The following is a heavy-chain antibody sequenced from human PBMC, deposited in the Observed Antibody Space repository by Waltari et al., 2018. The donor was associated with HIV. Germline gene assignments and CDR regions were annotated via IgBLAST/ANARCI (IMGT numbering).Heavy chain of an antibody. Sequence: QVYLMESGGGVVQPGGSLKLSCAASGFTCISYGMHWVRQAPGKGLEWVAVIWSDGYNKFYADSVRGRFTFSRDNSKYTLSLQMNSLRAEDTALYYCVKERGPFNGFDIWGQGTMVTVSS. V-gene: IGHV3-33*06. D-gene: IGHD3-16*01. CDR2: IWSDGYNK. CDR3: VKERGPFNGFDI. CDR1: GFTCISYG. J-gene: IGHJ3*02.